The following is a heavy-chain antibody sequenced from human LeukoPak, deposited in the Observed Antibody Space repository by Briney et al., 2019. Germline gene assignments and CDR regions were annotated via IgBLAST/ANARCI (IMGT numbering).Heavy chain of an antibody. Sequence: SETLSLTCTVSGGSISSYYWSWIRQPPGKGLEWIGYIYYSGSTNYNPSLKSRVTISVDTSKNQFSLKLSSVTAADTAVYYCATFFGKKDYWGQGTLVTVSS. J-gene: IGHJ4*02. D-gene: IGHD3-3*01. CDR2: IYYSGST. V-gene: IGHV4-59*01. CDR3: ATFFGKKDY. CDR1: GGSISSYY.